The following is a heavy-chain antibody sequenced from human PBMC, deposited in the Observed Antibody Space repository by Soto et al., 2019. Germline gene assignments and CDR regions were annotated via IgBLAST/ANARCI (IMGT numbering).Heavy chain of an antibody. J-gene: IGHJ4*02. CDR3: AKDRYYDSSGYYY. V-gene: IGHV3-23*01. D-gene: IGHD3-22*01. CDR1: GFTFSSYA. CDR2: ISGSVGST. Sequence: EVQLLESGGGLVQPGGSLRLSCAASGFTFSSYAMSWVRQAPGKGLEWVSAISGSVGSTYYADSVKGRFTISRDNSKNTLYLQMNSLRAEDTAVYYCAKDRYYDSSGYYYWGQGTLVTVSS.